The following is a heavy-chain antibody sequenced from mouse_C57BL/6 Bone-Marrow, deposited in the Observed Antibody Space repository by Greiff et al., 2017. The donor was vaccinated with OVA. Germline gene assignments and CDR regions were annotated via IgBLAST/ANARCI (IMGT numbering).Heavy chain of an antibody. CDR2: ISNGGGST. V-gene: IGHV5-12*01. D-gene: IGHD3-3*01. CDR1: GFTFSDYY. J-gene: IGHJ2*01. CDR3: ARQARTRLDY. Sequence: EVMLVESGGGLVQPGGSLKLSCAASGFTFSDYYMYWVRQTPEKRLEWVAYISNGGGSTYYPDTVKGRFTISRDNAKNTLYLQMSRLKSEDTAMYYCARQARTRLDYWGQGTTLTVSS.